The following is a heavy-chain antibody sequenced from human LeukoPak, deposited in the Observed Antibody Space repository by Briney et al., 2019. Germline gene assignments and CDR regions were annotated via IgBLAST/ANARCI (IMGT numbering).Heavy chain of an antibody. CDR1: GGSISNYY. J-gene: IGHJ4*02. CDR2: IYYSGST. Sequence: ETLSLTCTVSGGSISNYYWSWIRQPPGKGLEWIGYIYYSGSTNYNPPLKSRVSISVDTSKNQFSLKLSSVTAADTAVYYCARTGSTVTMLYPFDHWGQGTLVTVSS. D-gene: IGHD4-17*01. V-gene: IGHV4-59*01. CDR3: ARTGSTVTMLYPFDH.